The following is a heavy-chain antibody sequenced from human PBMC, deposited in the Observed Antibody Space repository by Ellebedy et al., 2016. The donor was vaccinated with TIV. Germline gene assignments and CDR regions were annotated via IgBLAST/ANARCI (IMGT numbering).Heavy chain of an antibody. CDR2: INHSGSS. CDR3: ARGRHIGYYHYGMDV. V-gene: IGHV4-34*01. J-gene: IGHJ6*02. CDR1: GGSFSGYY. Sequence: SETLSLTCAVYGGSFSGYYWSWIRQPPGKGLEWIGEINHSGSSHYNPSLKSRVTISVDTSKIQFSLKLSSVTAADTAVYYCARGRHIGYYHYGMDVWGQGTTVTVSS.